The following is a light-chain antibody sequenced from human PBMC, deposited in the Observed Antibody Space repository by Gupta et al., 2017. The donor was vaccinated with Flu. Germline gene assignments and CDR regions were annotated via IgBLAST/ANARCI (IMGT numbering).Light chain of an antibody. CDR1: RGISNQ. J-gene: IGKJ5*01. CDR3: QQYNSYPIT. V-gene: IGKV1-16*01. Sequence: DIRMTQSPSSLSAPVGDRVTITCRASRGISNQLGWYQQKPGKAPRSLIYAASNLQSGVPSRFSGSGSGTDFTLTISSLQPEDFATYYCQQYNSYPITFGQGTRLEIK. CDR2: AAS.